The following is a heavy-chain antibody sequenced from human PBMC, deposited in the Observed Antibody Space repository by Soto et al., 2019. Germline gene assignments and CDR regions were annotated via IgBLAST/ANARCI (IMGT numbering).Heavy chain of an antibody. CDR3: ARSPSSSPYFAY. CDR1: GYTFSNFL. CDR2: IYPGDYET. V-gene: IGHV5-51*01. J-gene: IGHJ4*01. D-gene: IGHD6-13*01. Sequence: GESLKISCQCSGYTFSNFLIPWVRQLPVKGLEWMGIIYPGDYETRYSPSFHGKVTISADRSIGTAYLQWSSLEASDSAFYFCARSPSSSPYFAYWGPGALVAVSS.